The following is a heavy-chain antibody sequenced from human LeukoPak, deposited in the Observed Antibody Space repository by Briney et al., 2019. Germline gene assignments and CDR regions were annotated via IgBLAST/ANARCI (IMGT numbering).Heavy chain of an antibody. CDR3: ARGWEDCSGGSCGLIDY. CDR2: INHSEST. CDR1: GGSFSGYY. V-gene: IGHV4-34*01. D-gene: IGHD2-15*01. Sequence: SETLSLTCAVYGGSFSGYYWSWIRQPPGKGLEWIGEINHSESTNYNPSLKSRVTISVDTSKNQFSLKLSSAIAADTAVYYCARGWEDCSGGSCGLIDYWGQGTLVTVSS. J-gene: IGHJ4*02.